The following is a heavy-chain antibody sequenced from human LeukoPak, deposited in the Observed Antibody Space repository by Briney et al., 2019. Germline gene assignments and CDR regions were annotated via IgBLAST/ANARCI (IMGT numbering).Heavy chain of an antibody. CDR3: ARDDYYGILTGYQGAFDI. Sequence: GASVTVSFTASGYTFTSYYMHWVRQAPGQGLEWMGIINPSGGSTSYAQKFQGRVTMTRDTSTSTVYMELSSLRSEDTAVYYCARDDYYGILTGYQGAFDIWGQGTMVTVSS. J-gene: IGHJ3*02. D-gene: IGHD3-9*01. CDR1: GYTFTSYY. CDR2: INPSGGST. V-gene: IGHV1-46*01.